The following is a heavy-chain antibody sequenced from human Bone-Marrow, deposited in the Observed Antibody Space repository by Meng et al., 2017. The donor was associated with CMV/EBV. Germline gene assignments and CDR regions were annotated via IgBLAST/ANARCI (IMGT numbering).Heavy chain of an antibody. CDR2: ISSSSSYI. D-gene: IGHD3-10*01. Sequence: GESLKISCAASGFTFSSYAMHWVRQAPGKGLEWVSSISSSSSYIYYADSVKGRFTISRDNAKNSLYLQMNSLRAEDTAVYYCARDMVRGVGLLGYWGQGTLVTVSS. CDR3: ARDMVRGVGLLGY. V-gene: IGHV3-21*01. CDR1: GFTFSSYA. J-gene: IGHJ4*02.